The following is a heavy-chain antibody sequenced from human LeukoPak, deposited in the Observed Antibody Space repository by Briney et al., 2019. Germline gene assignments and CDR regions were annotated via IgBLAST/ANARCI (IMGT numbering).Heavy chain of an antibody. CDR3: TRGRGIVVVTAIISKYYFDY. Sequence: TSETLSLTCAVYGGSLSGFYWSWIRQPPGKGLEWIGEINHSGSTNYNPSLKSRVTISVDTSKNQFSLNLSSVTAADTAVYYCTRGRGIVVVTAIISKYYFDYWGQGTLVTVSS. CDR2: INHSGST. J-gene: IGHJ4*02. CDR1: GGSLSGFY. D-gene: IGHD2-21*02. V-gene: IGHV4-34*01.